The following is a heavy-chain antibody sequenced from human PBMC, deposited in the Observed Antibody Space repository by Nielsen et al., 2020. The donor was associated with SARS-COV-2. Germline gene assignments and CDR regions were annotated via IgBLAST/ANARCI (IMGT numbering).Heavy chain of an antibody. CDR3: ARDLDWFGMDV. CDR2: ISWDGGAT. V-gene: IGHV3-43*01. Sequence: GGSLRLSCAASGFTFDDYTMHWVRQAPGKGLEWVSLISWDGGATYYADSVKGRFTISRDNSKNTLYLQMNSLRAEDTAVYYCARDLDWFGMDVWGQGTTVTVSS. CDR1: GFTFDDYT. D-gene: IGHD3-9*01. J-gene: IGHJ6*02.